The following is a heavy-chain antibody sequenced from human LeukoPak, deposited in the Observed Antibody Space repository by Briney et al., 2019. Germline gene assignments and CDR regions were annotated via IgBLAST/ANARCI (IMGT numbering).Heavy chain of an antibody. CDR3: ARAPQRGYSYGYGDY. Sequence: PGGSLRLSCAASGFTFSSYAMHWVRQAPGKGLEYVSAISSNGGSTYYANSVKGGFTISRDNSKNTLYLQMGSLRAEDMAVYYCARAPQRGYSYGYGDYWGQGTLVTVSS. CDR1: GFTFSSYA. D-gene: IGHD5-18*01. V-gene: IGHV3-64*01. CDR2: ISSNGGST. J-gene: IGHJ4*02.